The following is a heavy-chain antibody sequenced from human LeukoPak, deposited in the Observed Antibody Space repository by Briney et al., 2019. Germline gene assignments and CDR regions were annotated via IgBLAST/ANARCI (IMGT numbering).Heavy chain of an antibody. D-gene: IGHD3-10*02. CDR1: GGSIGSNSFS. Sequence: PSETLSLTCTVSGGSIGSNSFSWGWIRQTPGKSLEWIISFYYSGPTYYNPSLKSRVTISVDTSKNQFSLKLSSVTAADTAVYYCARFYGTITMSRAYGMDVWGQGTTVTVSS. CDR2: FYYSGPT. J-gene: IGHJ6*02. CDR3: ARFYGTITMSRAYGMDV. V-gene: IGHV4-39*07.